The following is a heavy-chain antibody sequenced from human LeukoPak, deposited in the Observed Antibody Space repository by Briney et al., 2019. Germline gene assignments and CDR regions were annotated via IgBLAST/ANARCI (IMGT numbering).Heavy chain of an antibody. CDR3: AKQSHDYGGYMDF. CDR1: GFTFSSYG. CDR2: IRNSGSST. Sequence: GGTLRLSCAASGFTFSSYGMNWVRQAPGKGLEWVSTIRNSGSSTSYADSVKGRFIISRDNSKSTLYLQMNSLRADDTALYYCAKQSHDYGGYMDFWGQGALVTVSS. V-gene: IGHV3-23*01. J-gene: IGHJ4*02. D-gene: IGHD4-17*01.